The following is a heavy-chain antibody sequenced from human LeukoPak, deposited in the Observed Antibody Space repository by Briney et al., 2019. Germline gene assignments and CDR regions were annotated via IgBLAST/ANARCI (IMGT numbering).Heavy chain of an antibody. Sequence: GGSLRLSCAASGFTFTNYAMNWVRQAPGKGLEWVSDISGSGDKTYHADAVKGRFAISKDISKNTLYLQMDRLRVEDTAVYYCSGGSRRGSFDIWGQGTMVTVSS. D-gene: IGHD1-26*01. CDR2: ISGSGDKT. CDR3: SGGSRRGSFDI. J-gene: IGHJ3*02. CDR1: GFTFTNYA. V-gene: IGHV3-23*01.